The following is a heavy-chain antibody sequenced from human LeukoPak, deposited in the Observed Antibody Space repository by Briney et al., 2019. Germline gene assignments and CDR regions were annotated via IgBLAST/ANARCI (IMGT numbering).Heavy chain of an antibody. J-gene: IGHJ5*02. CDR3: ARPLDTIFGVVTWFDP. V-gene: IGHV1-2*02. CDR2: INPNSGGT. Sequence: ASVKVSCKASGYTFTGYYMHWVRQAPGQGLEWMGWINPNSGGTNYAQKFQGRVTMTTDTSISTAYMELSRLRSDDTAGYYCARPLDTIFGVVTWFDPWGQGTLVTVSS. CDR1: GYTFTGYY. D-gene: IGHD3-3*01.